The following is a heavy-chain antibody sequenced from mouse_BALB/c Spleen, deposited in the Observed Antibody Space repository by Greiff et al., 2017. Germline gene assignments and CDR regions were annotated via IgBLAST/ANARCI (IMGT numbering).Heavy chain of an antibody. D-gene: IGHD1-1*01. Sequence: EVHLVESGGGLVQPGGSRKLSCAASGFTFSSFGMHWVRQAPEKGLEWVAYISSGSSTIYYADTVKGRFTISRDNPKNTLFLQMTSLRSEDTAMYYCAREGHYYGSSYGAMDYWGQGTSVTVSS. V-gene: IGHV5-17*02. CDR3: AREGHYYGSSYGAMDY. CDR2: ISSGSSTI. CDR1: GFTFSSFG. J-gene: IGHJ4*01.